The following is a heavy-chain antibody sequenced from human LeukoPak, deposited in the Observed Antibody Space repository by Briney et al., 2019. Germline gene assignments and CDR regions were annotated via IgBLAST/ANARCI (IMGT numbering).Heavy chain of an antibody. V-gene: IGHV3-21*01. J-gene: IGHJ3*02. CDR1: GFTFTSYN. CDR2: ISSGSSYI. CDR3: ARNDILTGYYNDAFDI. Sequence: PGGSLRLSCAASGFTFTSYNMNWVRQAPGKGLEWVSSISSGSSYIYYADSVKGRFTISRDNAKNSLYLQMNSLRAEDTAVYYCARNDILTGYYNDAFDIWGQGTMVTVSS. D-gene: IGHD3-9*01.